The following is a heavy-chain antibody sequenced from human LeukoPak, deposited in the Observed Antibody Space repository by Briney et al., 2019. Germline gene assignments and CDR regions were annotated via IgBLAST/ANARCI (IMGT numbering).Heavy chain of an antibody. CDR2: ISAYNGNT. J-gene: IGHJ5*02. CDR1: GYTFTSYG. D-gene: IGHD6-19*01. CDR3: ERVLIAVAGTGWFDP. V-gene: IGHV1-18*01. Sequence: GASVKVSCKASGYTFTSYGISWVRQAPGQGLEWMGWISAYNGNTNYAQKLQGRVTMTTDTSTSTAYMELRSLRSDDTAVYYCERVLIAVAGTGWFDPWGQGTLVTVSS.